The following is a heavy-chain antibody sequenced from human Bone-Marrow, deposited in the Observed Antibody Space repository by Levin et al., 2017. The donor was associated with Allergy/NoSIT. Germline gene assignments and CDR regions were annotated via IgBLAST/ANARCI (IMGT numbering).Heavy chain of an antibody. D-gene: IGHD3-16*01. CDR2: INPSGST. V-gene: IGHV4-34*01. CDR1: GGSFSGYF. CDR3: ARGVGVERWFDP. Sequence: SETLSLTCVVNGGSFSGYFWTWVRQAPGKGLEWIGEINPSGSTIYSPSLKSRVSMSVDTSKNQFSLNLTSVTAADMAVYYCARGVGVERWFDPWGQGTLVTVSS. J-gene: IGHJ5*02.